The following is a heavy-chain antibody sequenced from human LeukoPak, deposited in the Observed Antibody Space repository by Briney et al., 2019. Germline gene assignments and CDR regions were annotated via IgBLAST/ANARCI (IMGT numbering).Heavy chain of an antibody. V-gene: IGHV3-23*01. D-gene: IGHD3-22*01. J-gene: IGHJ4*02. CDR2: ISGGGGRT. Sequence: GGSLRLSCAASGFIFSNYAMSWVRQAPGKGLEWVSAISGGGGRTYYADSVKGRFTISRDNSKNTLYMNSLRAEDTAVYYCAKLPLLLRDYFDYWGQGTLVTVSS. CDR1: GFIFSNYA. CDR3: AKLPLLLRDYFDY.